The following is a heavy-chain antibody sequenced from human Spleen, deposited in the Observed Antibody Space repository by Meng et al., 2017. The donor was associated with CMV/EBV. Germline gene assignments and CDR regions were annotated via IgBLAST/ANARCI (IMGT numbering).Heavy chain of an antibody. D-gene: IGHD3-10*01. CDR2: ISSSSSYI. V-gene: IGHV3-21*01. Sequence: GGSLRLSCAASGCTFSSYSMNWVRQAPGKGLEWVSSISSSSSYIYYADSVKGRFTISRDNAKNSLYLQMNSLRAEDTAVYYCARDGTGGYYFDYWGQGTLVTVSS. CDR1: GCTFSSYS. CDR3: ARDGTGGYYFDY. J-gene: IGHJ4*02.